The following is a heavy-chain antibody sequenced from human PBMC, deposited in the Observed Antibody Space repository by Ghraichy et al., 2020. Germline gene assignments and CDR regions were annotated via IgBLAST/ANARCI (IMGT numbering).Heavy chain of an antibody. Sequence: SETLSLTCAVSGYSISSGYYWGWIRQPPGKGLEWIGSIYHSGRTYYNPSLKSRVTISVDTSKNQFSLKLSSVTAADTAVYYCARSHSSGWRYSFDYWGQGTLVTVSS. CDR2: IYHSGRT. J-gene: IGHJ4*02. D-gene: IGHD6-19*01. CDR1: GYSISSGYY. V-gene: IGHV4-38-2*01. CDR3: ARSHSSGWRYSFDY.